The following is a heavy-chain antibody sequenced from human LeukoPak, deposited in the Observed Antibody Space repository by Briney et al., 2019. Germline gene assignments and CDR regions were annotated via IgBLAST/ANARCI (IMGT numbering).Heavy chain of an antibody. CDR3: ARFQCSGGGCRMAYFSMDV. Sequence: SLSHFRAASGLIFNTYDMSGLGPAPAKGLEWVSSIDTSNSYLYYPDSVKGPFPISRDNAKNPLYRQMNSLRADDTALYYCARFQCSGGGCRMAYFSMDVWGQGDTVTVSS. V-gene: IGHV3-21*01. J-gene: IGHJ6*01. D-gene: IGHD2-15*01. CDR1: GLIFNTYD. CDR2: IDTSNSYL.